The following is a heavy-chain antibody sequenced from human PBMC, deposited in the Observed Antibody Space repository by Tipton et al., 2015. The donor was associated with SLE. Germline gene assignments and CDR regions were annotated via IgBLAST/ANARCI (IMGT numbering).Heavy chain of an antibody. D-gene: IGHD2-21*02. J-gene: IGHJ3*01. Sequence: TLSLTCAVSGGSMSGDYWSWIRQPPGGGLEWIGYVFYSGNTRYNPSLQSRVSISIDTSKSRFSLRLTSVTAADTAIYYCARHMSVTYANFDVWGQGTVVTVSS. CDR3: ARHMSVTYANFDV. CDR1: GGSMSGDY. V-gene: IGHV4-59*08. CDR2: VFYSGNT.